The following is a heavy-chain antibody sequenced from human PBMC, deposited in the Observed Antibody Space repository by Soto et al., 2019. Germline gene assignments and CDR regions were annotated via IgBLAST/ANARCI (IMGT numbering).Heavy chain of an antibody. CDR1: GGTFSSSA. Sequence: QVQLVQSGAEVKKPGSSVKVSCKASGGTFSSSAITWVRQAPGQGLEWMGMIIPIFGTVNYAQKFQGRVTITADESTSTAYLELSSLTSDDTAVYYCARGPTKQLWSVRYYYGIDVWGLGTTVTVSS. CDR2: IIPIFGTV. J-gene: IGHJ6*02. D-gene: IGHD5-18*01. V-gene: IGHV1-69*18. CDR3: ARGPTKQLWSVRYYYGIDV.